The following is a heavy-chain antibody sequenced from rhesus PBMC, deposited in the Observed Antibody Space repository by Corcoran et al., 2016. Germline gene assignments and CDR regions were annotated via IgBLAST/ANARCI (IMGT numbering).Heavy chain of an antibody. CDR2: IYGSGGST. D-gene: IGHD3-22*01. V-gene: IGHV4-160*01. Sequence: QVQLPESGPGLVKPSETLSLTCAVSGGSISTNYWIWIRQPPGKGLEWIGRIYGSGGSTDYNPSLKSRVTISTDTSKNQFSLKMSSVTAADTAVYYCARNVVYWSDYSIDYWGQGVLVTVSS. CDR3: ARNVVYWSDYSIDY. CDR1: GGSISTNY. J-gene: IGHJ4*01.